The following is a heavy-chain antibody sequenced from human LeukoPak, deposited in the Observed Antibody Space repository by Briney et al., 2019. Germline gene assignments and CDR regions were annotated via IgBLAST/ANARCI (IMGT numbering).Heavy chain of an antibody. J-gene: IGHJ3*02. V-gene: IGHV4-31*03. CDR3: ARDPLWGAFDI. Sequence: PSQTLSLTCTVSGGSISSGGYYWSWIRQHPGKGLEWIGYIYYSGSTYYNPSLKSRVTISVDTSKNQFSLKLSSVTAGDTAVYYCARDPLWGAFDIWGQGTMVTVSS. CDR2: IYYSGST. D-gene: IGHD7-27*01. CDR1: GGSISSGGYY.